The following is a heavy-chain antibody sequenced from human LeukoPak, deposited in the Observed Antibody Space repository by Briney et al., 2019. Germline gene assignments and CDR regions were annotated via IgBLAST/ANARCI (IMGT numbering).Heavy chain of an antibody. V-gene: IGHV4-34*01. J-gene: IGHJ4*02. CDR1: GGSFSGYY. CDR2: INHSGST. D-gene: IGHD5-12*01. CDR3: ATSRGLRSHFGFY. Sequence: PSETLSLTCAVYGGSFSGYYWSWIRQPPGKGLEWIGEINHSGSTNYNPSLKSRVTISVDTSKNQFSLKLSSVTAADTAVYYCATSRGLRSHFGFYWGQGTLVTVSS.